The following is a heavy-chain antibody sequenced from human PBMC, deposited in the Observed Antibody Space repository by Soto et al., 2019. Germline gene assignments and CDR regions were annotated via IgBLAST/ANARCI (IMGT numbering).Heavy chain of an antibody. J-gene: IGHJ4*02. V-gene: IGHV4-4*02. CDR2: IYRTGST. Sequence: SETLSLTCAVSGGSFTSNNWWTWVRQPPGQGLEWIGEIYRTGSTNYSPSLKSRVTISLDKSENQFSLKVTSLTAADTAVYYCASQDPGTSVDYWGQGTLVTVSS. CDR3: ASQDPGTSVDY. CDR1: GGSFTSNNW. D-gene: IGHD1-7*01.